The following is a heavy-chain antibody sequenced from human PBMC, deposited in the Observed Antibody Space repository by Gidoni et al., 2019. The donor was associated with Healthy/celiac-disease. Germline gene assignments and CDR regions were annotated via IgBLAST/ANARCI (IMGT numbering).Heavy chain of an antibody. CDR2: ISYDGGNK. D-gene: IGHD6-19*01. Sequence: QVQLVESGGGVVQPGRSLRLSCAASGFTFSSYAMHWVRQAPGKGLEWVAVISYDGGNKYYADSVKGRFTISRDNSKNTLYLQMNSLRAEDTAVYYCAREEGYSSGWYVSHFDYWGQGTLVTVSS. V-gene: IGHV3-30-3*01. CDR3: AREEGYSSGWYVSHFDY. CDR1: GFTFSSYA. J-gene: IGHJ4*02.